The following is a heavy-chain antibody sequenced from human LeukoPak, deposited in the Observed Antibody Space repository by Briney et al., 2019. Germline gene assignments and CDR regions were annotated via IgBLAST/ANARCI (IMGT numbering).Heavy chain of an antibody. Sequence: GGSLRLSCAGSGFTFSSYAMSWVRQAPGKGLEWVSAISGSGGSTYHADSVKGRFTISRDNSKNTLYLQMNSLRAEDTAVFYCAKAKSATTDFDNWGQGTLVTVSS. CDR1: GFTFSSYA. CDR3: AKAKSATTDFDN. D-gene: IGHD4-17*01. V-gene: IGHV3-23*01. J-gene: IGHJ4*02. CDR2: ISGSGGST.